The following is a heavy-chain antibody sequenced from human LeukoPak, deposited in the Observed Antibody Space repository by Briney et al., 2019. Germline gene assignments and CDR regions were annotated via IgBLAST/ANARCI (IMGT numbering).Heavy chain of an antibody. D-gene: IGHD2-15*01. J-gene: IGHJ4*02. Sequence: GGSLRVSCAASGCTCNNYAMSWVRQAPGNGLEWVSSITYSGGGTYYADSVKGRFTISRDNSKNTLYLQMNTLRADDTAVYYCAKRSSAVAAVSLYYFDYWGQGTLVTVSS. CDR1: GCTCNNYA. CDR2: ITYSGGGT. V-gene: IGHV3-23*01. CDR3: AKRSSAVAAVSLYYFDY.